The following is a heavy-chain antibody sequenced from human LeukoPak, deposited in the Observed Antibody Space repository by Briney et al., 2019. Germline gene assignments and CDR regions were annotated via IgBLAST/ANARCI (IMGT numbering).Heavy chain of an antibody. Sequence: GGSLRLSCVASGFTFSTYWMHWVRQAPGKGLEWVAVISYDGSNKYYADSVKGRFTISRDNSKDTLYLQMNSLRSEDTAVYYCARVNDFWSGYSYYFDYWGQGTLVTVSS. CDR2: ISYDGSNK. V-gene: IGHV3-30-3*01. D-gene: IGHD3-3*01. CDR1: GFTFSTYW. CDR3: ARVNDFWSGYSYYFDY. J-gene: IGHJ4*02.